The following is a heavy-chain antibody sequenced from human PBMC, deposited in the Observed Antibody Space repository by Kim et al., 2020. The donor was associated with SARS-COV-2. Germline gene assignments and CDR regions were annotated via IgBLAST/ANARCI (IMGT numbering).Heavy chain of an antibody. V-gene: IGHV3-21*01. D-gene: IGHD3-16*01. Sequence: GGSLRLSCAASGFTFSSYSMNWVRQAPGKGLEWVSSISSSSSYIYYADSVKGRFTISRDNAKNSLYLQMNSLRAEDTAVYYCARDMLQIPQGGFDPWDQGTLVTVSS. CDR2: ISSSSSYI. CDR3: ARDMLQIPQGGFDP. CDR1: GFTFSSYS. J-gene: IGHJ5*02.